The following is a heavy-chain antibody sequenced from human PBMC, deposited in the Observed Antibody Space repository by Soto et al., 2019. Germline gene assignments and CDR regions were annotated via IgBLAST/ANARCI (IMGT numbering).Heavy chain of an antibody. CDR3: ARGFGRFNY. CDR2: IDGSGATK. CDR1: GFTFNDFE. V-gene: IGHV3-48*03. Sequence: EVQLLESGGGLVQPGGSLRLSCGVSGFTFNDFEMNWVRQAPGKGPEWLAYIDGSGATKKYADSVRGQFTISRDNPNNSLFLQMSSLSAADTAIYYCARGFGRFNYCGQGTLVSVSS. D-gene: IGHD3-10*01. J-gene: IGHJ4*02.